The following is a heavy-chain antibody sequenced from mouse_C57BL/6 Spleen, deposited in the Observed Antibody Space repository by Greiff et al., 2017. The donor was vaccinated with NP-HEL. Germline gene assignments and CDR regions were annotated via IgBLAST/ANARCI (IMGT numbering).Heavy chain of an antibody. V-gene: IGHV1-76*01. D-gene: IGHD2-10*02. CDR3: ARERYGNYVDAMDY. J-gene: IGHJ4*01. CDR2: IYPGSGNT. CDR1: GYTFTDYY. Sequence: VQLVESGAELVRPGASVKLSCKASGYTFTDYYINWVKQRPGQGLEWIARIYPGSGNTYYNEKFKGKATLTAEKSSSTAYMQLSSLTSEDSAVYFCARERYGNYVDAMDYWGQGTSVTVSS.